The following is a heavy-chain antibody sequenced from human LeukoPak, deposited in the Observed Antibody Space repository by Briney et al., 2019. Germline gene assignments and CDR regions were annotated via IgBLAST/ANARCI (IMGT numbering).Heavy chain of an antibody. CDR2: IYYSGST. D-gene: IGHD3-22*01. V-gene: IGHV4-31*03. J-gene: IGHJ4*02. CDR1: GGSISSGGYY. CDR3: ARFVGGSGYPIDY. Sequence: SETLSLTCTVSGGSISSGGYYWSWIRQHPGKGLEWIGYIYYSGSTYYNPSLKSRVTISVDTSKNQFSLKLSSVTAAGTAVYYCARFVGGSGYPIDYWGQGTLVTVSS.